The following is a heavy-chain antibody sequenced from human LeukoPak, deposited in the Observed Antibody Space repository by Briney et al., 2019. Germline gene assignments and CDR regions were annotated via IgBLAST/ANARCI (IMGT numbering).Heavy chain of an antibody. J-gene: IGHJ5*02. Sequence: PGGSLRLSCAASGFTFSTCAMSWVRQAPGRGPEWVSVISGSGGSRYYADSVKGRFTISRDNSKNTLYLQMNSLRAEDTAVYYCVKEESGMSTTHGWFDPWGQGTLVIVSS. V-gene: IGHV3-23*01. CDR3: VKEESGMSTTHGWFDP. CDR1: GFTFSTCA. D-gene: IGHD1-1*01. CDR2: ISGSGGSR.